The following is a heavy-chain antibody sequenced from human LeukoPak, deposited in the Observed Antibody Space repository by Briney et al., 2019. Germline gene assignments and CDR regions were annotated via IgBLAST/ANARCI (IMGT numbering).Heavy chain of an antibody. V-gene: IGHV4-59*01. J-gene: IGHJ4*02. Sequence: PSETLSLTCTVWGGSISSYYWSWIRQPPGKGLEWIGYIYYSGSTNYNPSLKSRVTISVDTSKNQFALKQRSVTAADTAWDYCARVKSCGFYFVYWGQGTLVTVSS. D-gene: IGHD6-19*01. CDR2: IYYSGST. CDR3: ARVKSCGFYFVY. CDR1: GGSISSYY.